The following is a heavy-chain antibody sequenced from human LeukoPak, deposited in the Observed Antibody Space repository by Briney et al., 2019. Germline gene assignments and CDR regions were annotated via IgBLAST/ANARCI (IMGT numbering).Heavy chain of an antibody. CDR2: ISAYNGNT. J-gene: IGHJ4*02. V-gene: IGHV1-18*04. CDR1: RYTFTSYG. D-gene: IGHD5-24*01. Sequence: GVSVKVSCKAYRYTFTSYGISWVRQAPGQGLEWMGWISAYNGNTNYAQKLQGIVTMTTDTSTSTAYMEQRSLRSDDTAVYYCARADGYNSRGGDYWGQGTLVTVFS. CDR3: ARADGYNSRGGDY.